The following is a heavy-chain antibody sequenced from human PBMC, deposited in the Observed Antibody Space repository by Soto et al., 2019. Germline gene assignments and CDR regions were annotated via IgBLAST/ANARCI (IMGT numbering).Heavy chain of an antibody. CDR1: GGTLNNYA. V-gene: IGHV1-69*01. CDR2: ILPVSAPP. Sequence: QVQLVQSGAEVKKPGSSVRVSCKASGGTLNNYAINWVRQAPGQGLEWMGGILPVSAPPDYAQKFQGRVFITANYSTITVYMELSRLKPDDTAVYFCATDSNYDVSNSFWGQGTPVTVSS. D-gene: IGHD3-3*01. J-gene: IGHJ4*02. CDR3: ATDSNYDVSNSF.